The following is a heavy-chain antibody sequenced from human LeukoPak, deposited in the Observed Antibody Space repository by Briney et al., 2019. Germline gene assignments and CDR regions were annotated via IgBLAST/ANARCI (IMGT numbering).Heavy chain of an antibody. CDR2: ISWNSGSI. D-gene: IGHD3-22*01. CDR1: GFTFDDYA. Sequence: GGSLRLSCAASGFTFDDYAMHWVRQAPGKGLEWVSGISWNSGSIGYAASVKGRFTISRDNAKNSLYLQMNSLRVQDTALYYCAKDIGKYYYDSSNYLRWGQGTLVTVSS. J-gene: IGHJ4*02. V-gene: IGHV3-9*01. CDR3: AKDIGKYYYDSSNYLR.